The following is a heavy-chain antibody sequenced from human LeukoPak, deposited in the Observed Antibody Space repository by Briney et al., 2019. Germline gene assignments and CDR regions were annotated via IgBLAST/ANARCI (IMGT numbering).Heavy chain of an antibody. J-gene: IGHJ6*03. D-gene: IGHD2-2*01. V-gene: IGHV1-8*01. CDR1: GYTFTSYD. CDR3: ARSSYCSSTSCYLTHYYYYMDV. Sequence: ASVKVSCKASGYTFTSYDINWVRQATGQGLEWMGWMNPNSGNTGYAQKFQGRVTMTRNTSISTAYMELSSLRSEDTAVYYCARSSYCSSTSCYLTHYYYYMDVWAKGPRSPSP. CDR2: MNPNSGNT.